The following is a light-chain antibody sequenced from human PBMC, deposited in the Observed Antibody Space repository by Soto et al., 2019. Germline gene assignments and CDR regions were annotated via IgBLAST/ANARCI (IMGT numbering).Light chain of an antibody. CDR3: SSYVTGNSLI. V-gene: IGLV2-8*01. J-gene: IGLJ2*01. CDR1: SRDVGGRDY. Sequence: QSALTQPPSASGSPGQSVSISSTGTSRDVGGRDYVSWYQQHPGKAPKLMIYEVTKRPSGVPDRFSGSKSGNTASLTVSGLQAEDEADYYCSSYVTGNSLIFGGGTKLTVL. CDR2: EVT.